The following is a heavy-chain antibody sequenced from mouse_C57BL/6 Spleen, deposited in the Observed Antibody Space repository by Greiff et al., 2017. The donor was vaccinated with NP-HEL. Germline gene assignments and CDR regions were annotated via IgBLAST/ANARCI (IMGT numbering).Heavy chain of an antibody. Sequence: DVQLVESGPELVKPGASVKISCKASGYSFTGYYMNWVKQSPEKSLEWIGEINPSTGGTTYNQKFKAKATLTVDKSSSTAYMQLKSLTSEDSAVYYCARGDYDYDYWGQGTTLTVSS. CDR2: INPSTGGT. D-gene: IGHD2-4*01. CDR3: ARGDYDYDY. CDR1: GYSFTGYY. V-gene: IGHV1-42*01. J-gene: IGHJ2*01.